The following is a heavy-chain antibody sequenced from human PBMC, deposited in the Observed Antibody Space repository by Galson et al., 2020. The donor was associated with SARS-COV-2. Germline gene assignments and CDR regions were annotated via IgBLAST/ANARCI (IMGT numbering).Heavy chain of an antibody. J-gene: IGHJ6*03. CDR1: GFTFSSYG. V-gene: IGHV3-30*18. D-gene: IGHD3-22*01. CDR3: AKDAYYYDSSGYYPHSLYYYYYYMDV. Sequence: GESLKISCAASGFTFSSYGMHWVRQAPGKGLEWVAVISYDGSNKYYADSEKGRFTISRDNSKNTLYLQMNSLRAEDTAVYYCAKDAYYYDSSGYYPHSLYYYYYYMDVWGKGTTVIVSS. CDR2: ISYDGSNK.